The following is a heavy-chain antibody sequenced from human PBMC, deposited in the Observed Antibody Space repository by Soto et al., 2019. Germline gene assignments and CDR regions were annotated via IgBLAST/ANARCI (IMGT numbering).Heavy chain of an antibody. Sequence: PGGSLRLSCAASGFTFSSYAMHRVRLAPGKGLEWVAVISYDGSNKYYADSVKGRFTISRDNSKNTLYLQMNSLRAEDTAVYYCARTTHPMYYYDSSGSDAFDYWGQGTLVTVSS. CDR2: ISYDGSNK. CDR1: GFTFSSYA. V-gene: IGHV3-30-3*01. D-gene: IGHD3-22*01. CDR3: ARTTHPMYYYDSSGSDAFDY. J-gene: IGHJ4*02.